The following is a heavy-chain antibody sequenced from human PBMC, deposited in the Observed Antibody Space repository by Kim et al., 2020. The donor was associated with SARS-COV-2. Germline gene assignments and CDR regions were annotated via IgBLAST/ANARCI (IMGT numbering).Heavy chain of an antibody. V-gene: IGHV3-33*01. CDR1: GFTFSSYG. D-gene: IGHD3-10*01. CDR3: ARDPNRFSVDY. Sequence: GGSLRLSCAASGFTFSSYGMHWVRQAPGKGLEWVAVIWYDGSNKYYADSVKGRFTISRDNSKNTLYLQMNSLRAEDTAVYYCARDPNRFSVDYWGQGTLVTVSS. CDR2: IWYDGSNK. J-gene: IGHJ4*02.